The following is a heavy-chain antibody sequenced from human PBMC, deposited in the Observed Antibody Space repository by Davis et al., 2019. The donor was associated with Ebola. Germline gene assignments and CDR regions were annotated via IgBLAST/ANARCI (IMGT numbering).Heavy chain of an antibody. Sequence: ASVKVSCKASGYTFTRYYIHWVRQAPGQGPEWMGIINPSGGSTNYAQKFQDRVTITRDTSTSTVYMELSSLRSEDTAVYHCARDLTYHSTGWYLVDYWGQGTLVTVSS. CDR1: GYTFTRYY. J-gene: IGHJ4*02. CDR3: ARDLTYHSTGWYLVDY. V-gene: IGHV1-46*01. CDR2: INPSGGST. D-gene: IGHD6-19*01.